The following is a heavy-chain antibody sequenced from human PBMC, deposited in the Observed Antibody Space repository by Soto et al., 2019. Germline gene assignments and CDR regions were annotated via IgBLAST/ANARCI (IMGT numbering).Heavy chain of an antibody. D-gene: IGHD6-13*01. Sequence: PSETLSLTCVVSGGSISSSNWWSWVRQPPGKGLEWIGEIYHSGSTNYNPSLKSRVTISVDKSKNQFSLKLSSVTAADTAVYYCARRGGARILNSSWDENWFDPWGQGTLVTVSS. CDR1: GGSISSSNW. CDR3: ARRGGARILNSSWDENWFDP. J-gene: IGHJ5*02. CDR2: IYHSGST. V-gene: IGHV4-4*02.